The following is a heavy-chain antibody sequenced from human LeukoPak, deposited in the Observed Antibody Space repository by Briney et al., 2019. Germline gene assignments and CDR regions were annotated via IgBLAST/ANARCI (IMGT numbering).Heavy chain of an antibody. D-gene: IGHD3-22*01. V-gene: IGHV3-21*01. CDR1: GFTFSSYS. Sequence: PGRSLRLSCAASGFTFSSYSMNWVRQAPGKGLEWVSSISSSSSYIYYADSVKGRFTISRDIAKNSLYLQMNSLRAEDTAVYYCARGIYYDSPYYFDYWGQGTLVTVSS. CDR2: ISSSSSYI. CDR3: ARGIYYDSPYYFDY. J-gene: IGHJ4*02.